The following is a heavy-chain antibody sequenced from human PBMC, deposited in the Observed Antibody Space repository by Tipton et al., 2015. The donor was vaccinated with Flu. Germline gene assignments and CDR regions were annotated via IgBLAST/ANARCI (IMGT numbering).Heavy chain of an antibody. D-gene: IGHD3-16*01. CDR2: IKNDGST. J-gene: IGHJ4*02. CDR1: GFSVSRDY. CDR3: AREFGATSRPKYFDY. Sequence: SLRLSCAASGFSVSRDYMSWVRQAPGKGLEWVSLIKNDGSTYYADSVKGRFTISRDNSKNTLYLQMNSLRAEDTAMYYGAREFGATSRPKYFDYWGQGTLVTVSS. V-gene: IGHV3-53*01.